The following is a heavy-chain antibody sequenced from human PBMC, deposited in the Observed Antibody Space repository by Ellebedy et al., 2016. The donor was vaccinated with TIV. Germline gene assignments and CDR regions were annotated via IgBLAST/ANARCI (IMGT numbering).Heavy chain of an antibody. J-gene: IGHJ4*02. Sequence: ASVKVSCXASGYTFTSYDINWVRQATGQGLEWMGWMNPNSGNTGYAQKFQGRVTMTTDTSTSTAYMELRSLRSDDTAVYYCARERSLLWFGDHHPFDYWGQGTLVTVSS. CDR1: GYTFTSYD. V-gene: IGHV1-8*01. D-gene: IGHD3-10*01. CDR2: MNPNSGNT. CDR3: ARERSLLWFGDHHPFDY.